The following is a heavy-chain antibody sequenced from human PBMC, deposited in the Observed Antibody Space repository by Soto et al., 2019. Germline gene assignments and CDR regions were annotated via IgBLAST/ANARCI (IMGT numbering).Heavy chain of an antibody. J-gene: IGHJ4*02. Sequence: QVQLQESGPGLVKPSETLSLTCSVSGGSVSDNYWSWLRQPPGKGLEWIAYIHYTGSTNYNPSLNSRVSISLDSSNNPISLKFTSATAADTALYYCARGRCSHDFWGRGTLVTVSS. CDR3: ARGRCSHDF. CDR2: IHYTGST. CDR1: GGSVSDNY. V-gene: IGHV4-59*02. D-gene: IGHD2-15*01.